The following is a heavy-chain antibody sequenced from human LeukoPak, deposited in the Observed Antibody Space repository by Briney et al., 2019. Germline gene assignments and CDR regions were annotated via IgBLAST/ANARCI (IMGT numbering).Heavy chain of an antibody. CDR3: ARALAYYQNVGNWFDP. J-gene: IGHJ5*02. Sequence: SQTLSLTCTVSGGSISSGGYYWSWIRQHPGKGLEWIGYIYYSGSTYYNPSLKSRVTVSVDTSKNQFSLKLSSVTAADTAVYHCARALAYYQNVGNWFDPWGQGTLVTVSS. CDR2: IYYSGST. V-gene: IGHV4-31*03. D-gene: IGHD3-10*01. CDR1: GGSISSGGYY.